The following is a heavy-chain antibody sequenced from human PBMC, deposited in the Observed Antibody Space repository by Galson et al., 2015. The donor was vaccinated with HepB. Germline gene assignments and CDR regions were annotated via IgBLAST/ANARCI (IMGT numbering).Heavy chain of an antibody. V-gene: IGHV1-3*01. Sequence: SVKVSCKASGYTFTSYAMHWVRQAPGQRLEWMGWINAGNGNTKYSQKFQGRVTITRDTSASTAYMELSSLRSEDTAVYYCALGGGRVYGSGSYYKDDAFDIWGQGTMVTVSS. J-gene: IGHJ3*02. CDR2: INAGNGNT. CDR3: ALGGGRVYGSGSYYKDDAFDI. D-gene: IGHD3-10*01. CDR1: GYTFTSYA.